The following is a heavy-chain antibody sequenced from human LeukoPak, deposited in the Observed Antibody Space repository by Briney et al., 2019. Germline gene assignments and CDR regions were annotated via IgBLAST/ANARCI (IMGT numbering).Heavy chain of an antibody. J-gene: IGHJ4*02. CDR1: GYTFIGYY. V-gene: IGHV1-2*02. CDR2: INPNSGGT. D-gene: IGHD3-22*01. Sequence: ASVKVSCKASGYTFIGYYMHWVRQAPGQGLEWMGWINPNSGGTNYAQKFQGRVTMTRDTSISTAYMELSRLRSDDTAVYYCARSYDSSGYYYFHFDYWGQGTLVTVSS. CDR3: ARSYDSSGYYYFHFDY.